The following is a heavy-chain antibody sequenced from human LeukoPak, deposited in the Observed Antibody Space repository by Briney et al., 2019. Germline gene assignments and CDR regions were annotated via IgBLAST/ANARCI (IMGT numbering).Heavy chain of an antibody. J-gene: IGHJ5*02. D-gene: IGHD2-2*02. CDR1: GGSFGGYY. CDR3: ARRVAAIKWPWFDP. V-gene: IGHV4-34*01. Sequence: PSETLSVTCAVYGGSFGGYYWSWIRQPPGKGLEWIGEINHSGSTNYNPSLKSRVTISVDTSKNQFSLKLSSVTAADTAVYYCARRVAAIKWPWFDPWGQGTLVTVSS. CDR2: INHSGST.